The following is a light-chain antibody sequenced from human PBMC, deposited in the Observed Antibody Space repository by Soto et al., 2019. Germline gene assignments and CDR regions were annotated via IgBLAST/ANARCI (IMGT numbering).Light chain of an antibody. Sequence: QMTQSPSTLSASVGDRVTITCRASRSVAGWLAWYQHKPGKAPKLLIYDVSNLQSGVASRFSGSGSETEFNLTITSLQPDDFATYYCQQYNSYHWTFGQGTKVEVK. V-gene: IGKV1-5*01. CDR2: DVS. CDR1: RSVAGW. CDR3: QQYNSYHWT. J-gene: IGKJ1*01.